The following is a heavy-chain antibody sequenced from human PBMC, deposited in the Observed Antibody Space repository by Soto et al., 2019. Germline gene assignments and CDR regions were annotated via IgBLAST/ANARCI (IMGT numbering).Heavy chain of an antibody. CDR2: MNPNSGNT. D-gene: IGHD2-2*01. V-gene: IGHV1-8*01. Sequence: QVQMEQSGAEVKKPGASVKVSCKASEYTFTSYDINWVRQATGQGLEWMGWMNPNSGNTGYAQKFQGRVMLTWSTSLSTAYMELARVTSEGTAVYYCAGGFSSPSMNWFEPCGEGTLVTVAS. CDR1: EYTFTSYD. J-gene: IGHJ5*02. CDR3: AGGFSSPSMNWFEP.